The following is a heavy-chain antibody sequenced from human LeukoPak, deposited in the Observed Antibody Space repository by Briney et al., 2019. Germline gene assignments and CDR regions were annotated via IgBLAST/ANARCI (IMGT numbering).Heavy chain of an antibody. V-gene: IGHV3-11*01. CDR2: TSSSGSTI. CDR1: GFTFSDYY. J-gene: IGHJ6*02. Sequence: GGSLRLSCAASGFTFSDYYMSWIRQAPGKGLEWVSYTSSSGSTIYYADSVKGRFTISRDNAKNSLYLQMNSLRAEDTAVYYCARDLGDYYYYYGMDVWGQGTTVTVSS. CDR3: ARDLGDYYYYYGMDV.